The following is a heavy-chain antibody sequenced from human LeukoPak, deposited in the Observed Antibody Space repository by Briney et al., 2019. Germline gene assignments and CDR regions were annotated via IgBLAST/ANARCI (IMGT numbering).Heavy chain of an antibody. D-gene: IGHD1/OR15-1a*01. CDR2: INPSGGST. V-gene: IGHV1-46*01. J-gene: IGHJ6*03. CDR3: AREGRRFRGTTTPSHYYYYYMDV. Sequence: SVKVSCKASGYTFTSYYMHWVRQAPGQGLEWMGIINPSGGSTSYAQKFQGRVTMTRDTSTSTVYMELSSLRSEDTAVYYCAREGRRFRGTTTPSHYYYYYMDVWGKGTTVTVSS. CDR1: GYTFTSYY.